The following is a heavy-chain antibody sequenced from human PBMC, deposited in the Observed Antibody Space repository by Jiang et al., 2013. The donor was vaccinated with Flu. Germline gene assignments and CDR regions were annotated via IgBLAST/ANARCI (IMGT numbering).Heavy chain of an antibody. Sequence: QLVESGAEVKKPGASVKVSSKASGYIFTHYYIHWVRQAPRQGPEWLAWINPNSGDTKFAQKLQGRVTMTRDTSISTAYMELSRLRSDDTAVYYCARIPSSADEDYWGQGTLVTVSS. CDR2: INPNSGDT. CDR1: GYIFTHYY. J-gene: IGHJ4*02. V-gene: IGHV1-2*02. CDR3: ARIPSSADEDY.